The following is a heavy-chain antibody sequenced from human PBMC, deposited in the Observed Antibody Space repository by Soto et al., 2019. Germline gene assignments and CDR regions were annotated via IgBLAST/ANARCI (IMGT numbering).Heavy chain of an antibody. V-gene: IGHV1-69*06. CDR3: ARERYQVLSDGMDV. J-gene: IGHJ6*02. Sequence: SVKVSCKASGSTFSSYGISWVRQAPGQGLEWMGGIIPIFGTANYAQKFQGRVTITADKSTSTAYMELSSLRSEDTAMYYCARERYQVLSDGMDVWGQGTSVTVSS. CDR2: IIPIFGTA. CDR1: GSTFSSYG. D-gene: IGHD3-16*01.